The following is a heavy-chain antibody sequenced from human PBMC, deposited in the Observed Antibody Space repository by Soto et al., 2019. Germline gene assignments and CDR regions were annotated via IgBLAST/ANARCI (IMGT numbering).Heavy chain of an antibody. V-gene: IGHV3-23*01. J-gene: IGHJ4*02. CDR3: AKGRPNRKIVVVPAATDY. D-gene: IGHD2-2*01. CDR2: ISGSGGST. Sequence: GGSLRLSCAASGFTFSSYAMSWVRQAPGKGLEWVSAISGSGGSTYYADSVKGRFTISRDNSKNTLYLQMNSLRAEDTAVYYCAKGRPNRKIVVVPAATDYWGQGTLVTVSS. CDR1: GFTFSSYA.